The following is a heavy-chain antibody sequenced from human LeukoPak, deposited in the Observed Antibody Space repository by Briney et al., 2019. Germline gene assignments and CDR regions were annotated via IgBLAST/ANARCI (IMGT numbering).Heavy chain of an antibody. CDR3: ARGGGYCSSTSCPKKFDP. CDR1: GGSISSGGYS. CDR2: IYHSGST. V-gene: IGHV4-30-2*01. D-gene: IGHD2-2*01. J-gene: IGHJ5*02. Sequence: SQTLSLTCAVSGGSISSGGYSWSWIRQPPGKGLEWIGYIYHSGSTYYNPSLKSRVTISVDRSKNQFSLKLISVTAADTAVYYCARGGGYCSSTSCPKKFDPWGQGTLVTVSS.